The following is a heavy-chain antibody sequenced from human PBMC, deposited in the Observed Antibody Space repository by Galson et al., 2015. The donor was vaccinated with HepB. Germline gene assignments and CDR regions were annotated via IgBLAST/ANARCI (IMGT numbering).Heavy chain of an antibody. CDR3: AKDRAAAGTSSDY. Sequence: SLRLSCAASGFTFSSYAMSWVRQAPGKGLEWVSAISGSGGSTYYADSVKGRFTISRDNSKNTLYLQMNSLRAEDTAVYYCAKDRAAAGTSSDYWGQGTLVTVSS. D-gene: IGHD6-13*01. V-gene: IGHV3-23*01. CDR1: GFTFSSYA. CDR2: ISGSGGST. J-gene: IGHJ4*02.